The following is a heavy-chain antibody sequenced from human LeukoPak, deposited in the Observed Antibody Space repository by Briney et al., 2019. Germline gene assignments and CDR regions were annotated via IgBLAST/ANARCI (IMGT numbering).Heavy chain of an antibody. CDR2: IKEDGSEK. D-gene: IGHD6-13*01. J-gene: IGHJ4*02. Sequence: PGGSLRLSCAASGFTLSSTWMTWLRQAPGKGLEWVANIKEDGSEKYYVDSVKGRFSISRDNAKNSLYLQMNSLRAEDTAVYYCVRGVYYFDYWGQGTLVTVSS. CDR1: GFTLSSTW. CDR3: VRGVYYFDY. V-gene: IGHV3-7*01.